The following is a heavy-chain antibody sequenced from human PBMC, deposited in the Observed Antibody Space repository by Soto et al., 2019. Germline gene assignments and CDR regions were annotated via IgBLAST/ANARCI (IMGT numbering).Heavy chain of an antibody. CDR3: ARAQNLEMATP. CDR2: INAGNGNT. CDR1: GYTFTSYA. Sequence: QVQLVQSGAEVKKPGASVKVSCKASGYTFTSYAMLWVRQAPGQRLEWMGWINAGNGNTKYSQKFQGRVTITRDTSASTAYMELSSLRSEDTAVYYCARAQNLEMATPWGQGPLVTVSS. V-gene: IGHV1-3*01. D-gene: IGHD5-12*01. J-gene: IGHJ4*02.